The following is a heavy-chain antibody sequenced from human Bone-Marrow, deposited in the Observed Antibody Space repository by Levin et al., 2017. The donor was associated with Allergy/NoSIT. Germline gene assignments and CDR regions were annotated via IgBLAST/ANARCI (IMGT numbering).Heavy chain of an antibody. Sequence: PGGSLRLSCAASGFRFDAYAMHWVRQGPGKGLEWVAGISWSSDTMAYADSVRGRFTISRDNAKNALYLQMNGLRAEDTALYYCAKAIWYNFWGETRRDANLGMDVWGQGTTVTVSS. CDR3: AKAIWYNFWGETRRDANLGMDV. D-gene: IGHD1-1*01. CDR2: ISWSSDTM. J-gene: IGHJ6*01. V-gene: IGHV3-9*01. CDR1: GFRFDAYA.